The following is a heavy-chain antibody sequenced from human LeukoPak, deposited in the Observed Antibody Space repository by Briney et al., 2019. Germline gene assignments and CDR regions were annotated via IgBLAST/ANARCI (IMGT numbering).Heavy chain of an antibody. CDR3: AREVPAASEGGNWFDP. V-gene: IGHV4-31*03. Sequence: LSXTCTVSGGSFSSGGYYWSWIRQHPGKGLEWIGYISYSGSTYYNPSLRSRVTISIDTSKNQFSLKLSSVTAADTAVYYCAREVPAASEGGNWFDPWGQGTLVTVSS. CDR1: GGSFSSGGYY. D-gene: IGHD2-2*01. CDR2: ISYSGST. J-gene: IGHJ5*02.